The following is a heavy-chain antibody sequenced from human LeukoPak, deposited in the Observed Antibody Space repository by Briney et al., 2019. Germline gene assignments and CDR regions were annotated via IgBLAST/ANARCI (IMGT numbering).Heavy chain of an antibody. CDR1: RFTVSSNY. CDR3: TRGPPYYGSGSYLD. D-gene: IGHD3-10*01. V-gene: IGHV3-53*01. J-gene: IGHJ4*02. CDR2: IYSGGTT. Sequence: GGSLRLSCAASRFTVSSNYMSWVRQAPGKGLEWVSVIYSGGTTYYADSVKGRFTISRDNSKNTLYLQMNSLRAEDTAVYYCTRGPPYYGSGSYLDWGQGSLVTVSS.